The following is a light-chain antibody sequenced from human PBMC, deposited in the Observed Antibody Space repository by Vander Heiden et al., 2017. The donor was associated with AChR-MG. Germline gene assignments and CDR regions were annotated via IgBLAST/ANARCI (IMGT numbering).Light chain of an antibody. CDR3: AAWDDSLNGWV. CDR2: SNN. V-gene: IGLV1-44*01. Sequence: QSVLTQPPSSSGTPGQRVPISCSGSCSNIGSNSVNLYQQLPGTAPKLLIYSNNQRPSGVPDRFSGSKSGTSASLAISGLQSEDEADYYCAAWDDSLNGWVFGGGTKLTVL. CDR1: CSNIGSNS. J-gene: IGLJ3*02.